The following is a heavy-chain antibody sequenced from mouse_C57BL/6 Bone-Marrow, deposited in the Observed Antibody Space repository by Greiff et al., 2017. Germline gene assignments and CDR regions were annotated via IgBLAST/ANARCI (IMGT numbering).Heavy chain of an antibody. CDR1: GYAFTNYL. Sequence: QVQLQQSGAELVRPGTSVKVSCKASGYAFTNYLIEWVKQRPGQGLEWIGVINPGSGGTNYNEKFKGKATLTADKSSSTAYMQLSSLTSEDSAVYFCARDGSSFWYFDVWGTGTTVTVSS. CDR3: ARDGSSFWYFDV. D-gene: IGHD1-1*01. CDR2: INPGSGGT. V-gene: IGHV1-54*01. J-gene: IGHJ1*03.